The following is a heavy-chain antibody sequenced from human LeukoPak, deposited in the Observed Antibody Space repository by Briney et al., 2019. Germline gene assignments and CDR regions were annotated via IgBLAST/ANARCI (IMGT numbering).Heavy chain of an antibody. CDR2: IYYSGST. J-gene: IGHJ4*02. D-gene: IGHD2-15*01. V-gene: IGHV4-39*01. Sequence: SETLSLTCTVSGGSISSSSYYWGWIRQPPGKGLEWIGSIYYSGSTYYNPSLKSRVTISVDTSKNQFSLKLSSVTAADTAVYYCARHTPDTARYCSGGSCYRGGYYFDYWGQGTLVTVSS. CDR3: ARHTPDTARYCSGGSCYRGGYYFDY. CDR1: GGSISSSSYY.